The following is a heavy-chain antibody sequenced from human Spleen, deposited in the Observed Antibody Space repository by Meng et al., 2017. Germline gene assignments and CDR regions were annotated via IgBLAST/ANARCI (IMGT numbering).Heavy chain of an antibody. D-gene: IGHD6-13*01. CDR1: GYTFTAYW. V-gene: IGHV1-2*06. Sequence: ASVKVSCKPSGYTFTAYWLHWVRQAPGQGLDWMGRIDPRSGDTQYAQKFQGRVTMTRDTSISTPYMELSSLRSDDTAVYYCVRDEDISAAGKLFGDYWGQGTLVTVSS. J-gene: IGHJ4*02. CDR2: IDPRSGDT. CDR3: VRDEDISAAGKLFGDY.